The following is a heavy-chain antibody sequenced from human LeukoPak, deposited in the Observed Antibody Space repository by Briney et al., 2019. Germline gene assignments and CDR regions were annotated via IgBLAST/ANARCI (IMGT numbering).Heavy chain of an antibody. CDR1: GGSISSYY. J-gene: IGHJ6*03. CDR2: IYYSGST. V-gene: IGHV4-59*01. CDR3: ARDGTDYGDYYYYMDV. D-gene: IGHD4-17*01. Sequence: TSETLSLTCTVSGGSISSYYWSWIRQPPGKGLEWIGYIYYSGSTNYNPSLKSRVTISVDTSKNQFSLKLSSVTAADTAVYYCARDGTDYGDYYYYMDVWGKGTTVTISS.